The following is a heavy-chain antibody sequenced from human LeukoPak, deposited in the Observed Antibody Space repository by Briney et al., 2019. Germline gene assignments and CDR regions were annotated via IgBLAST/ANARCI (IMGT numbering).Heavy chain of an antibody. D-gene: IGHD2-2*01. CDR1: GFTFSSYW. CDR3: ARATLGYCSSTSCHFDY. CDR2: IKQDGSEK. Sequence: GGSLRLSCAASGFTFSSYWMSWVRQAPGKGLEWVANIKQDGSEKYYVDSVKGRFTISRDNAKNSLYLQMNSLRAEDTAVYYCARATLGYCSSTSCHFDYWGQGTLVTVSS. V-gene: IGHV3-7*01. J-gene: IGHJ4*02.